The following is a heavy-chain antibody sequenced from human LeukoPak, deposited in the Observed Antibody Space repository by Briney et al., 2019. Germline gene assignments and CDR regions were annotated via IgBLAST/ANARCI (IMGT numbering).Heavy chain of an antibody. Sequence: PGGSLRLSCAASTFTFSTYWMNWVRQVRGERLVWLSRISNDGMSTSYADSVKGRFNTSRDNAKNTLYLQMNSLRAEDTAVYYCAREDSTTVTFYFDYWGLGTMVAVSS. J-gene: IGHJ4*02. CDR2: ISNDGMST. V-gene: IGHV3-74*01. CDR3: AREDSTTVTFYFDY. CDR1: TFTFSTYW. D-gene: IGHD4-11*01.